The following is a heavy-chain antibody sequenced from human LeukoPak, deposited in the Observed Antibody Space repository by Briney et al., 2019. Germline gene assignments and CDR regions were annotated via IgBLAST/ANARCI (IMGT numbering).Heavy chain of an antibody. D-gene: IGHD2-2*01. Sequence: GRSLRLSCAASGFTFSSYSMNWVRQAPGKGLEWVSSISSSSSYIYYADSVKGRFTISRDNAKNSLYLQMNSLRAEDTAVYYCATVVPAANDAFDIWGQGTMVTVSS. V-gene: IGHV3-21*01. J-gene: IGHJ3*02. CDR1: GFTFSSYS. CDR3: ATVVPAANDAFDI. CDR2: ISSSSSYI.